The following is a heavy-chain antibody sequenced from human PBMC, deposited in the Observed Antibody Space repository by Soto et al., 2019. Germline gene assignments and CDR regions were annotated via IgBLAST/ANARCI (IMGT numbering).Heavy chain of an antibody. V-gene: IGHV4-59*01. J-gene: IGHJ6*02. D-gene: IGHD4-17*01. CDR2: IYYSGTT. CDR1: GGSISSYY. CDR3: ARGPTVTYYYYGMDV. Sequence: SETLSLTCTVSGGSISSYYWSWIRQPPGKGLEWIGYIYYSGTTNYNPSLRSRVTISIDTSKNQFSLKLSSVTAADTAVYYCARGPTVTYYYYGMDVWGQGTTVTVSS.